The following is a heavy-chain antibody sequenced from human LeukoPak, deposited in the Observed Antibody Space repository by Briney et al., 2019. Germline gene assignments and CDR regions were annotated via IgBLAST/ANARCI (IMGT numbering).Heavy chain of an antibody. CDR2: MYYSGFS. CDR1: GGSITSHY. V-gene: IGHV4-59*11. D-gene: IGHD2-15*01. Sequence: PSETLSLTCTVSGGSITSHYWSWIRQPPGKGLEWIGYMYYSGFSNYNPSLKSRVTISLDTSKNQFSLKLSSVTAADTTVYYCARDAIDGGYYMDVWGRGTTVTVSS. J-gene: IGHJ6*03. CDR3: ARDAIDGGYYMDV.